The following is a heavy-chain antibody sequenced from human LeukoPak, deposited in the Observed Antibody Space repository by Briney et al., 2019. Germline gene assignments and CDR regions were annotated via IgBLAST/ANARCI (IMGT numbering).Heavy chain of an antibody. V-gene: IGHV3-64D*09. D-gene: IGHD2-15*01. CDR3: VKSSGGSYLN. Sequence: GGSLRLSCAASGFTFSSYWMHWVRQAPGKGLEYVSAITSSGGSTYYADSVKGRFTISRDNAKNTLYLQMSSLRAEDTAVYYCVKSSGGSYLNWGQGALVTVSS. CDR1: GFTFSSYW. J-gene: IGHJ1*01. CDR2: ITSSGGST.